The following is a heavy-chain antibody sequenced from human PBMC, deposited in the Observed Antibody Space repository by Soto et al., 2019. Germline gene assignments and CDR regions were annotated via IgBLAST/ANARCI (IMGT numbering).Heavy chain of an antibody. CDR1: GFTVSSNY. J-gene: IGHJ4*02. D-gene: IGHD5-18*01. V-gene: IGHV3-66*04. CDR2: IYSGGSA. CDR3: ARHGYSYGGGYFDY. Sequence: EVQLVESGGGLVQPGGSLRLSCAASGFTVSSNYMSWVRQAPGKGLEGVSVIYSGGSAYYADSVKGRFTISRDNSKDTLYLQMNRLRAADTAVYYCARHGYSYGGGYFDYWGQGTLVTVSS.